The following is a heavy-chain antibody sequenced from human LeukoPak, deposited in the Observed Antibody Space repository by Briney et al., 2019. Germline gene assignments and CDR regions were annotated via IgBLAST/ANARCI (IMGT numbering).Heavy chain of an antibody. D-gene: IGHD2-21*01. V-gene: IGHV3-49*04. J-gene: IGHJ5*02. CDR2: IRSKPYGGTA. CDR1: GLLFGDYA. CDR3: TVQVIPSDKWFDP. Sequence: GGSLRLSCTASGLLFGDYAMTWVRQAPGKGLEWVGFIRSKPYGGTAEYAASVKGRFTISRDDSKTIAYLDMNGLKAEDTAVYHCTVQVIPSDKWFDPWGQGTPVTVSS.